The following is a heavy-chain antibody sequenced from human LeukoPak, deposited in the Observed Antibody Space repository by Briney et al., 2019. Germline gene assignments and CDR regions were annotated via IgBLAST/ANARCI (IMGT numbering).Heavy chain of an antibody. Sequence: GGSLRLSCAASGLTFSSYSTNWVRQAPGKGLEWVSGISGSGDTTYYTDSVKGRFTISRDNSKNTLYLQMNSLRAEDTAIYYCAKDLGSVVPVALDYWGQGTLVTVSS. CDR2: ISGSGDTT. CDR3: AKDLGSVVPVALDY. J-gene: IGHJ4*02. CDR1: GLTFSSYS. D-gene: IGHD2-2*01. V-gene: IGHV3-23*01.